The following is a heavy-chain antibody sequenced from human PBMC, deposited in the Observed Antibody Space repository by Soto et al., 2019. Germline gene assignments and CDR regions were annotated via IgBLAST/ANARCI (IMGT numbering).Heavy chain of an antibody. CDR1: GYTFSSRA. D-gene: IGHD2-8*02. J-gene: IGHJ4*02. Sequence: EVHLWESGGDLVQPGGSLRVSCVGSGYTFSSRAMSWVRQAPGKGLEWVSGIDGGGTTDYADSVKGRFTISRDNSQDTLYLQMNSLRAEDTAVYYCATLLGFSSGGSWYSRVADYWGQGTLVTVSS. CDR2: IDGGGTT. V-gene: IGHV3-23*01. CDR3: ATLLGFSSGGSWYSRVADY.